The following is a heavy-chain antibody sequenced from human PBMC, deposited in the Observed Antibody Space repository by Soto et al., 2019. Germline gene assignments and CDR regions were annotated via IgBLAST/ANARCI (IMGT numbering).Heavy chain of an antibody. CDR3: ARSTPGNPFDI. J-gene: IGHJ3*02. D-gene: IGHD3-10*01. V-gene: IGHV3-21*01. CDR1: GFTFSTYT. CDR2: ISAGSRSI. Sequence: EVQLVESGGGLVEPGGSLRLSCAASGFTFSTYTMNWVRQAPGKGLEWVSSISAGSRSIYYTDSLKGRSTVSRDNSKNPLYLQLNSLKADDTAVYYCARSTPGNPFDIWGQGTMVTVSS.